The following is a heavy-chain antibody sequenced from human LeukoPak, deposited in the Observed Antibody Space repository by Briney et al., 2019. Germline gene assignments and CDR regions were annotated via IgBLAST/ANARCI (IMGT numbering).Heavy chain of an antibody. J-gene: IGHJ6*02. CDR1: GFTFRSFA. V-gene: IGHV3-23*01. CDR2: ISGSAGEI. Sequence: GGSLRLSCAASGFTFRSFAMMWFRQAPGKGPEWVSSISGSAGEIYYADTVKGRFTISRDNSKNKLYLQMDSLRAEDTAVYYCARDKVDGMDVWGQGTTVTVSS. CDR3: ARDKVDGMDV.